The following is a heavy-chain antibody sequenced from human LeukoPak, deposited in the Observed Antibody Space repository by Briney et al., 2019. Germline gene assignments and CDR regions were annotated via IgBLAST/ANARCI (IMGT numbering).Heavy chain of an antibody. Sequence: GGSLRLSCAASGFTVSTKYMTWVRQAPGKGLEWVSVIYSGGSTYYADSVQGRFTISRDNAKNTLYLQMNSLRAEDTALYYCARDQGPLMGAPGAFDIWGQGTMVTVSS. V-gene: IGHV3-66*01. CDR1: GFTVSTKY. D-gene: IGHD1-26*01. J-gene: IGHJ3*02. CDR2: IYSGGST. CDR3: ARDQGPLMGAPGAFDI.